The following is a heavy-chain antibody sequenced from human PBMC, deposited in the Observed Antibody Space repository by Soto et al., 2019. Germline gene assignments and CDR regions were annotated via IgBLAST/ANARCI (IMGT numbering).Heavy chain of an antibody. CDR1: GGSVSSGSYY. CDR3: ARGLCRGGSCYPDAFDI. CDR2: IYYSGST. V-gene: IGHV4-61*01. Sequence: QVQLQESGPGLVKPSETLSLTCTVSGGSVSSGSYYWSWIRQPPGKGLEWIGYIYYSGSTNYNPSLKSRVTISVDTSKNQFPLKLSSVTAADTGVYYCARGLCRGGSCYPDAFDIWGQGTMVTVSS. J-gene: IGHJ3*02. D-gene: IGHD2-15*01.